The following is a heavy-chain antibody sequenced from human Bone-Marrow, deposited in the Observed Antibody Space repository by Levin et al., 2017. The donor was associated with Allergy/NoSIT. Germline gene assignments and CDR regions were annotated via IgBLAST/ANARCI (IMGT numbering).Heavy chain of an antibody. D-gene: IGHD6-13*01. Sequence: SETLSLTCTVSGDSISSGSYYWSWPQQPAGRELEWIGRVYTSGSTFYTPSLKSRVTISVDTSKNPFSLKLTAVTAPATAADYCAIGWSAAGSGLGRFAPWGPGTLVTVSS. CDR3: AIGWSAAGSGLGRFAP. V-gene: IGHV4-61*02. J-gene: IGHJ5*02. CDR1: GDSISSGSYY. CDR2: VYTSGST.